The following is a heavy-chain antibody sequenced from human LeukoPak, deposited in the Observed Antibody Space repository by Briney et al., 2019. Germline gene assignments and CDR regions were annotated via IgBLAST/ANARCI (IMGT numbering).Heavy chain of an antibody. CDR2: MNPNSGNT. D-gene: IGHD3-3*01. CDR3: ARGGYYDFWSGYYTSGFDY. V-gene: IGHV1-8*01. Sequence: ASVKVSCKASGYTFTSYDINWVRQATGQGLEWMGWMNPNSGNTGYAQKFQGRVTMTRNTSISTAYMELSSLRSEDTAVYYCARGGYYDFWSGYYTSGFDYWGQGTLVTVSS. CDR1: GYTFTSYD. J-gene: IGHJ4*02.